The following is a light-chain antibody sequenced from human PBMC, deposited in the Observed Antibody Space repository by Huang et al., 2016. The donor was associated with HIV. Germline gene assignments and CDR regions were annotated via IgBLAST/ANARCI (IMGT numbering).Light chain of an antibody. Sequence: EIVLTQSPATLSLSPGERATLSCRASQSVRSYLAWYQQKPGQAPRLLIYDSSNRATGIPARFSGSGSGTDFTLTISNLQSEDFAVYYCQQYDTWPPLTFGGGTKV. CDR3: QQYDTWPPLT. CDR2: DSS. J-gene: IGKJ4*01. V-gene: IGKV3-11*01. CDR1: QSVRSY.